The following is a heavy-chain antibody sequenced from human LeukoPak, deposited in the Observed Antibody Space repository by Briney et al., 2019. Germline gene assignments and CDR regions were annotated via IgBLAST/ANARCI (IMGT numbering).Heavy chain of an antibody. Sequence: GGSLRLSCAASGFIFSRDSMNWVRQAPGKGLEWVAYINGGGSPIYYADSVKGRFTISRDNAKNSLYLQMNSLRAEDTAVYYCAREGYCSGGSCKLPDYWGQGTLVTVSS. CDR3: AREGYCSGGSCKLPDY. J-gene: IGHJ4*02. CDR2: INGGGSPI. CDR1: GFIFSRDS. D-gene: IGHD2-15*01. V-gene: IGHV3-21*05.